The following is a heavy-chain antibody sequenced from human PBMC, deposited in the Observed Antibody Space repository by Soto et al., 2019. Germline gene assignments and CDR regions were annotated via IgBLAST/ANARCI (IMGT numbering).Heavy chain of an antibody. CDR2: IYYSGST. J-gene: IGHJ4*02. CDR3: ALGARTENYYDSSGYYYRYFDY. V-gene: IGHV4-39*01. Sequence: QLQLQESGPGLVKPSETLSLTCTVSGGSISSSSYYWGWIRQPPGKGLEWIGSIYYSGSTYYNPSLKSRVTISVDTSKNQFSLKLSSVTAADTAVYYCALGARTENYYDSSGYYYRYFDYWGQGTLVTVSS. D-gene: IGHD3-22*01. CDR1: GGSISSSSYY.